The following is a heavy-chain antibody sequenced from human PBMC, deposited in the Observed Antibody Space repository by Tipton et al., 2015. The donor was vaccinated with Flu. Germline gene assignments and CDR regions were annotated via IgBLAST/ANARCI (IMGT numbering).Heavy chain of an antibody. CDR3: ARDSAAHYGMDV. D-gene: IGHD6-13*01. J-gene: IGHJ6*02. V-gene: IGHV4-39*07. CDR1: GGSISTSHYY. CDR2: IYYSATT. Sequence: TLSLTCTVSGGSISTSHYYWAWIRHPPGKGLEWIGSIYYSATTDYNPSLESRVTLSVDTSKNHFSLKMSSVTAADTAVYYCARDSAAHYGMDVWGQGTTVTVSS.